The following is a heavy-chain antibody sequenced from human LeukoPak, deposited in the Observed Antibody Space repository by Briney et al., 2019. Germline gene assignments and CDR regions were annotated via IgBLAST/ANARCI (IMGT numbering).Heavy chain of an antibody. Sequence: SVKVSCKASGGTFSSYAISWVRQAPGQGLEWMGGIIPIFGTANYAQKFQGRVTITADESTSTAYMELSSLRSEDTAVCYCARGTTMVTNYFDYWGQGTLVIVSS. J-gene: IGHJ4*02. CDR2: IIPIFGTA. D-gene: IGHD5-18*01. CDR3: ARGTTMVTNYFDY. V-gene: IGHV1-69*13. CDR1: GGTFSSYA.